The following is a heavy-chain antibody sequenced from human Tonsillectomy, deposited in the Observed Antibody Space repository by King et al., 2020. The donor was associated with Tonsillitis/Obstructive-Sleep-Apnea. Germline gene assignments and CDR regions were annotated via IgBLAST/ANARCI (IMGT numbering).Heavy chain of an antibody. J-gene: IGHJ4*02. CDR3: AGGQDDLATLHY. CDR2: IYYTGST. D-gene: IGHD1-1*01. CDR1: GASISSSDYY. V-gene: IGHV4-31*03. Sequence: VQLQESGPGLVKPSQTLSLTCTVSGASISSSDYYWSWIRQHPGKGLEWIGYIYYTGSTHYNSSLKSRVTISVDTSENQFSLKLTSVTVADTAVYYCAGGQDDLATLHYGGQGTLVTVSS.